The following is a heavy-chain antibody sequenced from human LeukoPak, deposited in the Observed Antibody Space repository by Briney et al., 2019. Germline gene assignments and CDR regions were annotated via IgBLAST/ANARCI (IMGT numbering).Heavy chain of an antibody. CDR1: GSTFSSYA. D-gene: IGHD6-19*01. CDR3: AKDHARTSSGWYYFDY. Sequence: GGSLRLSCAASGSTFSSYAMSWVRQAPGKGLEWVSAISGSGGSTYYADSVKGRFTISRDNSKNTLYLQMNSLRAEDTAVYYCAKDHARTSSGWYYFDYWGQGTLVTVSS. V-gene: IGHV3-23*01. J-gene: IGHJ4*02. CDR2: ISGSGGST.